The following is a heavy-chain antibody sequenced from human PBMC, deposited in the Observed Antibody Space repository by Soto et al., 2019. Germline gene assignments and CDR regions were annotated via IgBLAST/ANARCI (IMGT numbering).Heavy chain of an antibody. CDR3: GTGRLRFAN. CDR1: GFTFSSLG. V-gene: IGHV3-23*01. Sequence: PGGCLRLSCAASGFTFSSLGMSWVRQAPGKGLEWVSGISDGGSNTYYADSVKGRFTISRDDSKNTVCLQMSSLRAEDTALYYRGTGRLRFANWGQGALVTVSS. CDR2: ISDGGSNT. J-gene: IGHJ4*02. D-gene: IGHD4-17*01.